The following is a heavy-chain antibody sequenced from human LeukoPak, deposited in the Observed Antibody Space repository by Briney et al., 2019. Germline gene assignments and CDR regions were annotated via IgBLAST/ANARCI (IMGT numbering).Heavy chain of an antibody. J-gene: IGHJ4*02. CDR1: GGSISSYY. CDR3: AREGISTVTLCYFDY. CDR2: IYTSGST. V-gene: IGHV4-4*07. D-gene: IGHD4-17*01. Sequence: KSSETLSLTCTVSGGSISSYYWSWIRQPAGKGLEWIGRIYTSGSTNYNPSLKSRVTMSVDTSKNQFSLKLSSVTAADTAVYYCAREGISTVTLCYFDYWGQGTLVTVSS.